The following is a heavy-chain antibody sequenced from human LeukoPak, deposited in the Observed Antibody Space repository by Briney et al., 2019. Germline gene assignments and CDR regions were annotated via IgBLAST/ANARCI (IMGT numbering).Heavy chain of an antibody. D-gene: IGHD6-19*01. J-gene: IGHJ4*02. CDR1: GFTFSSYG. Sequence: GRSLRLSCAASGFTFSSYGMSWVRQAPGKGLEWVSAISGSGGSTYYADSVKGRFTISRDNSKNTLYLQMNSLRAEDTAVYYCAKAGYSSGWYEVWGQGTLVTVSS. CDR2: ISGSGGST. CDR3: AKAGYSSGWYEV. V-gene: IGHV3-23*01.